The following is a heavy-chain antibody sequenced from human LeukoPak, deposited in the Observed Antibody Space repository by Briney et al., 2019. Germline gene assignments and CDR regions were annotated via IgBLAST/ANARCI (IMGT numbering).Heavy chain of an antibody. V-gene: IGHV4-4*07. CDR3: ARSGYTISAYHSDF. D-gene: IGHD5-18*01. J-gene: IGHJ4*02. Sequence: TSETLSLTCDVSGVSIQSYWWSWVRKPAGKGLEWIGRIYTTGRTNYSPSFQSRVTMSIDVSSNQFSLTLRSVTAADTAVYYCARSGYTISAYHSDFWGQGAQVTVSS. CDR1: GVSIQSYW. CDR2: IYTTGRT.